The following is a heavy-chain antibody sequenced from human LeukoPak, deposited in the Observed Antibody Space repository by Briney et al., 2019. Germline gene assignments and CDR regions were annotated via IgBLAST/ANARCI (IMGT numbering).Heavy chain of an antibody. CDR2: ISGSGGST. J-gene: IGHJ4*02. V-gene: IGHV3-23*01. D-gene: IGHD3-3*01. CDR1: GFTFSSYA. CDR3: AARDYDFWSGYYKGGY. Sequence: GGSLRLSCAASGFTFSSYAMSWVRQAPGKGLEWVSAISGSGGSTYYADSVKGRFTISRDNSKNTLYLQMNSLRAEDTAVYYCAARDYDFWSGYYKGGYWGQGTLVTVSS.